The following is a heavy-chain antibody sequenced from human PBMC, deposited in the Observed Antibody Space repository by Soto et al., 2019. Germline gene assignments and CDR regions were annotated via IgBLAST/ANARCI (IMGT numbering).Heavy chain of an antibody. V-gene: IGHV1-2*02. Sequence: GASVKVSCKASGYTFTGYYMHWVRQAPGQGLEWMGWINPNSGGTNYAQKFQGRVTMTRDTSISTAYMELSRLRSDGTAVYYCARGRRFLEWLTYYYYYGMDVWGQGTTVTVSS. CDR2: INPNSGGT. CDR1: GYTFTGYY. D-gene: IGHD3-3*01. CDR3: ARGRRFLEWLTYYYYYGMDV. J-gene: IGHJ6*02.